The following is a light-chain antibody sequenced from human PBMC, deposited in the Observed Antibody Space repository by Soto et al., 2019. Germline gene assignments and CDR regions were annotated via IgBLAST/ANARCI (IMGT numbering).Light chain of an antibody. CDR2: DAS. CDR1: QDIGNF. CDR3: QQYESYFPWT. V-gene: IGKV1-5*01. J-gene: IGKJ1*01. Sequence: ILRTKSTSSLSAFVGDRVTITCRASQDIGNFLAWYQQKPAKAPKLLIYDASTLQSGVPSRYSGSGSGTEFTLTISNLQPDDFAAYYCQQYESYFPWTFGQGTKVDIK.